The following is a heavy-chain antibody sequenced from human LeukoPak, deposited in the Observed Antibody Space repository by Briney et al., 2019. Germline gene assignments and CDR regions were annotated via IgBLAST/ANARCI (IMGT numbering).Heavy chain of an antibody. CDR1: GFTFSDYY. V-gene: IGHV3-11*06. D-gene: IGHD3-10*01. Sequence: PGGSLRLSCAASGFTFSDYYMSWIRQAPGRGLEWVSYISSSSSYTNYADSVKGRFTISRDNAKKSLYLQMNSLRAEDTAVYYCARVGSGITMVRGAKRDAFDIWGQGTMVTVSS. J-gene: IGHJ3*02. CDR3: ARVGSGITMVRGAKRDAFDI. CDR2: ISSSSSYT.